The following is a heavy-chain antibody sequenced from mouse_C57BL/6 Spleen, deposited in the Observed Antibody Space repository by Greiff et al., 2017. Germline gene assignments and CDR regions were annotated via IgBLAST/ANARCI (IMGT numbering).Heavy chain of an antibody. CDR1: GYTFTSYW. V-gene: IGHV1-69*01. Sequence: QVKLQQPGAELVMPGASVKLSCKASGYTFTSYWMHWVKQRPGQGLEWIGEIDPSDSYTNYNQKFKGKSTLTVDKSSSTAYMQLSSLTSEDSAVYYCACDCPYWGQGTLVTVSA. J-gene: IGHJ3*01. CDR3: ACDCPY. D-gene: IGHD2-4*01. CDR2: IDPSDSYT.